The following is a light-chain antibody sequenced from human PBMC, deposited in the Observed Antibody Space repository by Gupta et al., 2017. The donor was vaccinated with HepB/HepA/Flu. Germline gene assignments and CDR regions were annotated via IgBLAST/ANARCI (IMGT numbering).Light chain of an antibody. CDR1: QRFTSR. Sequence: DIQMTQSPSTVSASVGDRVTITCRASQRFTSRLAWYQQKPGKAPKLLIYQASSLESGVPSRFSGSESGTEFTLTISSLQPDDFGIYYCQQLNTYGVTFGHGTKVDIK. J-gene: IGKJ3*01. CDR2: QAS. V-gene: IGKV1-5*03. CDR3: QQLNTYGVT.